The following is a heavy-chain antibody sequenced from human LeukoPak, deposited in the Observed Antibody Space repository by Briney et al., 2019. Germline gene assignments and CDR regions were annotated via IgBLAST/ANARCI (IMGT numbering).Heavy chain of an antibody. CDR3: ASYGGYSYGFPD. Sequence: PSETLSLTCAVYGGSFSGYYWSWIRQPPGKGLEWIGEINHSGSTNYNPSLKSRVTMSVDTSKNQFSLKVNSVTAADTAVYYCASYGGYSYGFPDWGQGTLVTVSS. J-gene: IGHJ4*02. CDR1: GGSFSGYY. V-gene: IGHV4-34*01. CDR2: INHSGST. D-gene: IGHD5-18*01.